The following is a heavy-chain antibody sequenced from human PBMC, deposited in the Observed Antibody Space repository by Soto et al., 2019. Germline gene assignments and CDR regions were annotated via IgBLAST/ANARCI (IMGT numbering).Heavy chain of an antibody. CDR2: IKTDGTTT. V-gene: IGHV3-74*01. CDR3: TTDPGAYYYDSSGYLGGF. D-gene: IGHD3-22*01. J-gene: IGHJ4*02. Sequence: GGSLRLSCAASGFPFSSYWMHWVRQTPGKGLMWVSHIKTDGTTTTYADSVKGRFTISRDDSKNTLYLQMNSLKTEDTAVYYCTTDPGAYYYDSSGYLGGFWGQGTLVTVSS. CDR1: GFPFSSYW.